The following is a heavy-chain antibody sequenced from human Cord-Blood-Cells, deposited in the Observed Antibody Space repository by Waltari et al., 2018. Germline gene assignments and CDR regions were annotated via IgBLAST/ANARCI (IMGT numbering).Heavy chain of an antibody. V-gene: IGHV2-70*15. J-gene: IGHJ4*02. D-gene: IGHD1-20*01. CDR3: ARENNWNFDY. CDR2: IDWDDDK. Sequence: QVTLRESGPALVKPTQTLTLTCTFSGFSLSTSGMCVSWIRQPPGKALEWLARIDWDDDKYSSTSLKARRNISKDTSKNQVVLTMTNMDPVDTATYYCARENNWNFDYWGQGTLVTVAS. CDR1: GFSLSTSGMC.